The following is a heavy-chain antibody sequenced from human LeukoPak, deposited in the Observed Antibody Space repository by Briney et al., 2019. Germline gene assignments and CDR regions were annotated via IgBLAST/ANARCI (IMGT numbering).Heavy chain of an antibody. Sequence: SETLSLTCTVSGGSISSSSYYWGWIRQPPGKGLEWIGSIYCSGSTYYNPSLKSRVTISVDTSKNQFSLKLSSVTAADTAVYYCARDGGGVVVAANWYFDLWGRGTLVTVSS. CDR2: IYCSGST. CDR1: GGSISSSSYY. D-gene: IGHD2-15*01. CDR3: ARDGGGVVVAANWYFDL. J-gene: IGHJ2*01. V-gene: IGHV4-39*07.